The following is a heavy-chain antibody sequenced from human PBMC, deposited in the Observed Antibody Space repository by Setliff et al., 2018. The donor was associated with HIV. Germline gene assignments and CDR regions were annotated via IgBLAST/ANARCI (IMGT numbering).Heavy chain of an antibody. V-gene: IGHV1-69*05. Sequence: GASVKVSCKASGYTFYSCGISWVRQAPGQGLEWMGGIIPIYATSDYAQKLQGRVTISTDDSARTAYMELRSLRSEDTAVYYCAVGPHGDYELGWFDLWGQGTLVTVSS. D-gene: IGHD4-17*01. CDR2: IIPIYATS. J-gene: IGHJ5*02. CDR1: GYTFYSCG. CDR3: AVGPHGDYELGWFDL.